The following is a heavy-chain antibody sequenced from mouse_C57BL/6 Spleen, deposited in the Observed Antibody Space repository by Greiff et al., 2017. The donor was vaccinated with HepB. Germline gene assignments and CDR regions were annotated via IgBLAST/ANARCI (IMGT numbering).Heavy chain of an antibody. Sequence: QVHVKQPGAELVMPGASVKLSCKASGYTFTSYWMHWVKQRPGQGLEWIGEIDPSDSYTNYNQKFKGKSTLTVDKSSSTAYMQLSSLTSEDSAVYYCARGYYYGSSYGYYAMDYWGQGTSVTVSS. CDR3: ARGYYYGSSYGYYAMDY. J-gene: IGHJ4*01. CDR2: IDPSDSYT. CDR1: GYTFTSYW. V-gene: IGHV1-69*01. D-gene: IGHD1-1*01.